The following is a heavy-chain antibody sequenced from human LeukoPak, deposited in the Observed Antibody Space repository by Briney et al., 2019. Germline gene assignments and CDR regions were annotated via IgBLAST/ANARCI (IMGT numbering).Heavy chain of an antibody. CDR2: ISSSGSTI. CDR1: GFTFSSYE. CDR3: ARGVFPKLLWFGESLYYFDY. D-gene: IGHD3-10*01. J-gene: IGHJ4*02. Sequence: PGGSLRLSCAASGFTFSSYEMNWVRQAPGKGLEWVSYISSSGSTIYYADSVKGRFTISRDNAKNSLYLQMNSLRAEDTAVYYCARGVFPKLLWFGESLYYFDYWGQGTLVTVSS. V-gene: IGHV3-48*03.